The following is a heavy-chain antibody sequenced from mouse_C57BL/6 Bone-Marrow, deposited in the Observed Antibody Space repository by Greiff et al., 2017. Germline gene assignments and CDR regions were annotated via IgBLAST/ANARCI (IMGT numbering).Heavy chain of an antibody. CDR1: GYTFTSYW. CDR2: IAPSDSYT. J-gene: IGHJ4*01. D-gene: IGHD2-4*01. Sequence: QVQLQQPGAELVMPGASVKLSCKASGYTFTSYWMHWVKQRPGQGLEWIGEIAPSDSYTNYTQKFKGKSTLTVDKSSSQTYMQLISLTSEYSAVYYCARIYYYYDDYYAMDYWGQGTSVTGSA. CDR3: ARIYYYYDDYYAMDY. V-gene: IGHV1-69*01.